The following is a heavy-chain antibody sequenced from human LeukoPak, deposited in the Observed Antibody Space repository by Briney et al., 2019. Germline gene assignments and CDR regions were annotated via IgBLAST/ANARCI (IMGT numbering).Heavy chain of an antibody. D-gene: IGHD3-3*01. Sequence: GGSLRLSCAASGFTFSSYAMTWVRQAPGKGLEWVSSISGSGTSTYYADSVKGRFTISRDNPKNTLYLQMNSLRTEDTAVYYCAKMYYDFWSGYPPYFKYWGQGTLVTVSS. CDR1: GFTFSSYA. V-gene: IGHV3-23*01. CDR3: AKMYYDFWSGYPPYFKY. CDR2: ISGSGTST. J-gene: IGHJ4*02.